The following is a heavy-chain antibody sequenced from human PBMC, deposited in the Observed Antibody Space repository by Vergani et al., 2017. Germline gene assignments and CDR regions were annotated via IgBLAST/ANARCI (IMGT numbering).Heavy chain of an antibody. CDR1: GFTFSNAW. D-gene: IGHD3-22*01. V-gene: IGHV3-15*01. J-gene: IGHJ4*02. CDR3: TTGLFSLDLWLSKPIDY. Sequence: EVQLVESGGGLVKPGGSLRLSCAASGFTFSNAWMSWVRQAPGKGLEWVGRIKSKTDGGTTDYAAPVKGRFTISRDDSKNTLYLQMNSLKTEDTAVYYCTTGLFSLDLWLSKPIDYWGQGTLVTVSS. CDR2: IKSKTDGGTT.